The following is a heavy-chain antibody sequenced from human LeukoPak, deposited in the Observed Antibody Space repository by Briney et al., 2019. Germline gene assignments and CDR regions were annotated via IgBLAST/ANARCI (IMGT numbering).Heavy chain of an antibody. CDR3: ARFQLELPKRNWFDP. CDR2: INHSGST. Sequence: PSETLSLTCAVYGGSFSGYYWSWIRPPPGKGLEWIGEINHSGSTNYNPSLKSRVTISVDTSKNQFSLKLSSVTAADTAVYYSARFQLELPKRNWFDPWGQGTLVTVSS. J-gene: IGHJ5*02. V-gene: IGHV4-34*01. CDR1: GGSFSGYY. D-gene: IGHD1-7*01.